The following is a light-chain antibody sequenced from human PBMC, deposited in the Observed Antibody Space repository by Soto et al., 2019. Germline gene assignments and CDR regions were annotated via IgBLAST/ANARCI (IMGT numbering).Light chain of an antibody. CDR3: QQYNNWPRT. CDR2: GAS. V-gene: IGKV3-15*01. J-gene: IGKJ1*01. CDR1: QSVSSN. Sequence: EIVLIQSPATLSLSPGERATLSCRASQSVSSNLAWYQQKPGQAPRLLIYGASSRATGIPARFSGSGSGTEFTLTISSLQSEDSAVYFCQQYNNWPRTFGQGTKV.